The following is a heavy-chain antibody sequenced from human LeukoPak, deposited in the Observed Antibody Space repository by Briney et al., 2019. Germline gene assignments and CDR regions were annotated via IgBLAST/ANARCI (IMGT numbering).Heavy chain of an antibody. D-gene: IGHD3-16*02. CDR3: ARLYYDYVWGSYRAPYFDY. Sequence: GASVKVSCKASGYTFTGYYMHWVRQAPGQGLEWMGWINPNSGGTNYAQKFQGRVTMTRDTSISTAYMELSRLRSDDTAVYYCARLYYDYVWGSYRAPYFDYWGQGTLVTVSS. CDR1: GYTFTGYY. V-gene: IGHV1-2*02. J-gene: IGHJ4*02. CDR2: INPNSGGT.